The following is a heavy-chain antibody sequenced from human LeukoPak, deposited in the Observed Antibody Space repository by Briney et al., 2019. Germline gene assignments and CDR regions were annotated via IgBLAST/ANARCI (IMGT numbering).Heavy chain of an antibody. CDR3: ARSVYNWYDP. D-gene: IGHD2-8*01. CDR1: GYTFTRNG. CDR2: INPNSGGT. Sequence: ASVKVSCKASGYTFTRNGISWVRQAPGQGLEWMGWINPNSGGTNYAQKFQGRVTMTRDTSISTAYMELSRLRSDDTAVYYCARSVYNWYDPWGQGTLVTVSS. J-gene: IGHJ5*02. V-gene: IGHV1-2*02.